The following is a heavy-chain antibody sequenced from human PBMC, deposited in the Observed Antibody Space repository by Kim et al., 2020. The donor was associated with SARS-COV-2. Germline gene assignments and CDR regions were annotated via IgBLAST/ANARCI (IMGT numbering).Heavy chain of an antibody. CDR1: GGSISSYY. Sequence: SETLSLTCTVSGGSISSYYWSWIRQPPGKGLEWIGYIYYSGSTNYNPSLKSRVTISVDTSKNQFSLKLSSVTAADTAVYYCARDVLEQHYYYGMDVWGQGTTVTVSS. CDR2: IYYSGST. V-gene: IGHV4-59*01. J-gene: IGHJ6*02. CDR3: ARDVLEQHYYYGMDV.